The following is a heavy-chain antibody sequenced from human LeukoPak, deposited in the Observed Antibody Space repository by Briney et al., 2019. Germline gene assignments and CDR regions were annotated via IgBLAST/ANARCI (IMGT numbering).Heavy chain of an antibody. CDR1: GFTFSTYG. CDR3: ARVFIGDYGDYQFDY. V-gene: IGHV3-23*01. Sequence: PGGSLRLSCAAAGFTFSTYGMTWVRQAPGKGLEWVSAIGGSGVSTYYADSVKGRFTISRDNAKNTLFLQMSSLRAEDTAVYYCARVFIGDYGDYQFDYWGQGTLVTVSS. CDR2: IGGSGVST. D-gene: IGHD4-17*01. J-gene: IGHJ4*02.